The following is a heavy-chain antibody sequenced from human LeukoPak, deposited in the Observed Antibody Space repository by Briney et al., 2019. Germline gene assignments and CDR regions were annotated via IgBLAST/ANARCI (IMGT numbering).Heavy chain of an antibody. CDR3: ARSPTNFDWLPGYFDY. CDR2: INPSGGST. V-gene: IGHV1-46*01. CDR1: GYTFTSYY. Sequence: ASVKVSCKASGYTFTSYYMHWVRQAPGQGLEWMGIINPSGGSTSYAQKFQGRVTMTRDMSTSTAYMELSSLRSEDTAVYYCARSPTNFDWLPGYFDYWGQGTLVTVSS. D-gene: IGHD3-9*01. J-gene: IGHJ4*02.